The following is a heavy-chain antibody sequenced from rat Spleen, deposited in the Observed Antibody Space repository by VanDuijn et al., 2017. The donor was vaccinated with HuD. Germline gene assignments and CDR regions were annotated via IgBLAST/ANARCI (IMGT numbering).Heavy chain of an antibody. CDR1: GFTFSDYA. Sequence: EVQLVESGGGLVQPGNSLKLSCAASGFTFSDYAMAWVRQAPTKGLEWVASISTGGGNTYYRDSVKGRFIISRDNAKSTLYLEMDSLRSEDMATYYCVRQGYLRDWYFDFWGPGTMVTVSS. J-gene: IGHJ1*01. V-gene: IGHV5S23*01. CDR3: VRQGYLRDWYFDF. CDR2: ISTGGGNT. D-gene: IGHD2-5*01.